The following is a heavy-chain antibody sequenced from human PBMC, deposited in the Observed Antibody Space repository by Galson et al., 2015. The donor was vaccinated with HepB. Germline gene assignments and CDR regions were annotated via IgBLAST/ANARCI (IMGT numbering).Heavy chain of an antibody. CDR3: ARAMVQGVIPRLGYFDL. D-gene: IGHD3-10*01. Sequence: TLSLTCTVSGGSIGSGGYYWSWIRQHPGKGLEWIGYIYYSGSTYYNPSLKSRVTISVDTSKNQFSLKLSSVTAADTAVYYCARAMVQGVIPRLGYFDLWGRGTLVTVSS. CDR1: GGSIGSGGYY. CDR2: IYYSGST. V-gene: IGHV4-31*03. J-gene: IGHJ2*01.